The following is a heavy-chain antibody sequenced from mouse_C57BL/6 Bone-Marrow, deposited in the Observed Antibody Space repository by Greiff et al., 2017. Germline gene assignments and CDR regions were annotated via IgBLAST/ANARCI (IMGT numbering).Heavy chain of an antibody. Sequence: EVQGVESGAELVRPGASVKLSCTASGFNIKDDYMHWVKQRPEPGLEWIGWIDPENGDTEYASKFQGKATITADTSSSTAYLQLSSLTSEDTAVYYCTTGYFDVWGTGTTVTVSS. J-gene: IGHJ1*03. CDR1: GFNIKDDY. V-gene: IGHV14-4*01. CDR2: IDPENGDT. CDR3: TTGYFDV.